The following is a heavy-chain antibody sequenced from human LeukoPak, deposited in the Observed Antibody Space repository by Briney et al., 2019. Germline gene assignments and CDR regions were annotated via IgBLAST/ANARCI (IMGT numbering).Heavy chain of an antibody. V-gene: IGHV5-51*01. J-gene: IGHJ3*02. Sequence: GESLKISWKGSGYSFTSYWIGWVRQMPGKGLEWMGIIYPGDSDTRYSSSFQGQVTISADKSISTAYLQWSSLKASDTAMYYCARPYYYGSVSPPIGAFDIWGQGTMVTVSS. D-gene: IGHD3-10*01. CDR1: GYSFTSYW. CDR3: ARPYYYGSVSPPIGAFDI. CDR2: IYPGDSDT.